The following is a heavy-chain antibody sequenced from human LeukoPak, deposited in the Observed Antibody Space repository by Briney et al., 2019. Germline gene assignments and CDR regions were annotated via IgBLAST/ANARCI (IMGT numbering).Heavy chain of an antibody. V-gene: IGHV3-48*04. CDR1: GFTISSYS. J-gene: IGHJ6*02. Sequence: GGSLRLSCAASGFTISSYSMNWVRQAPGKGLEWVSYISSSSSTIYYADSVKGRFTISRDNAKNSLYLQMNSLRAEDTAVYYCARDLPTKGSSSWYGMLDYYYYYGMDVWGQGTTVTVSS. CDR2: ISSSSSTI. CDR3: ARDLPTKGSSSWYGMLDYYYYYGMDV. D-gene: IGHD6-13*01.